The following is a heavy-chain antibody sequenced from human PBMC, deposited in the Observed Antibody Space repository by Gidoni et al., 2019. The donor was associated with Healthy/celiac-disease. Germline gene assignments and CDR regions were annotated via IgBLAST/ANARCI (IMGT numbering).Heavy chain of an antibody. CDR1: GVTLSSNS. CDR2: TISSSSYI. CDR3: ARGGIAVAGPYYYYYGMDV. J-gene: IGHJ6*02. V-gene: IGHV3-21*01. Sequence: EVQLVESGGALVKPGGSMRLCCAASGVTLSSNSMNWVRQAPGKGLEWVSSTISSSSYIYYADSVKGRFTISRDNAENSLYLQMNSLRAEDTAVYYCARGGIAVAGPYYYYYGMDVWGQGTTVTVSS. D-gene: IGHD6-19*01.